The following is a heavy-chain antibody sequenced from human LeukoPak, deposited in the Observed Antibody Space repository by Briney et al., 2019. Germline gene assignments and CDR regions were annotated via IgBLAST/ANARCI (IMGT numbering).Heavy chain of an antibody. J-gene: IGHJ5*02. V-gene: IGHV2-5*02. D-gene: IGHD5-18*01. CDR2: IYWDDDE. CDR1: GFSLTTNGVG. Sequence: SGPTLVKPTQTLTLTCTFSGFSLTTNGVGVGWIRQPPGKALEWLAYIYWDDDERYSPSLKSRLTITKDTSKNQVVLTVTNMDPVDTATYYCAHRKVDTPMGPWGQGTLVTVSS. CDR3: AHRKVDTPMGP.